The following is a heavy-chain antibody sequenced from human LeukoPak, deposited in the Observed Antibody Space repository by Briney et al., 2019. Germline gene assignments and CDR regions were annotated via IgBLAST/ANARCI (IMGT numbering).Heavy chain of an antibody. Sequence: SETLSLTCAVYGGSFSGYYWSWIRQPPGKGLEWIGEINHSESTNYNPSLKSRVTISVDTSKNQFSLKLSSVTAADTAVYYCARGLRYQLLSYWYFDLWGRGTLVTVSS. D-gene: IGHD2-2*01. CDR3: ARGLRYQLLSYWYFDL. V-gene: IGHV4-34*01. CDR2: INHSEST. CDR1: GGSFSGYY. J-gene: IGHJ2*01.